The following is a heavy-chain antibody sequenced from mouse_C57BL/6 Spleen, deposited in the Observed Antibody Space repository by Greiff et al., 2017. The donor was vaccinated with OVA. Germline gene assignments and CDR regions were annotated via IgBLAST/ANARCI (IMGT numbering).Heavy chain of an antibody. J-gene: IGHJ3*01. V-gene: IGHV5-6*01. CDR3: ARDSSGFAWVAY. Sequence: EVQGVESGGDLVKPGGSLKLSCAASGFTFSSYGMSWVRQTPDKRLEWVATISSGGSYTSYPDSVKGRFTISRDNAKNTLYLQMSSLKSEDTAMYYCARDSSGFAWVAYWGQGTLVTVSA. CDR1: GFTFSSYG. CDR2: ISSGGSYT. D-gene: IGHD3-2*02.